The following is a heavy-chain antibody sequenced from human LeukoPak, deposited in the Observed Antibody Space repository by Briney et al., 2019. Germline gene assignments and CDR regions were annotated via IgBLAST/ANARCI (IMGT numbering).Heavy chain of an antibody. Sequence: PSQTLSLTCAVSGGSISSGDFPWSWIRQPPGKGLEWIGYIFHTGHTSYNPSLKSRVTISVDMSKNQLSLRLTSVTAADTAVYYCARGFYGAGSHFDCWGQGTLVTVSS. V-gene: IGHV4-30-2*01. D-gene: IGHD3-10*01. CDR1: GGSISSGDFP. J-gene: IGHJ4*02. CDR3: ARGFYGAGSHFDC. CDR2: IFHTGHT.